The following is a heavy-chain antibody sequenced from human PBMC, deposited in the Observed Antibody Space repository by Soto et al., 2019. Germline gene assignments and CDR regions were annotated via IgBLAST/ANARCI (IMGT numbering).Heavy chain of an antibody. J-gene: IGHJ5*01. CDR2: IYYSGRS. Sequence: QLQESGPGLVKPSQTLSLTCTVSGDSISIGDNYWSWIRQPPGKGLEWIGYIYYSGRSYYKPSIKTRVTMTVETSMNQSSLTLTSVTAADPAVYNCARGGGFDSWGSVNLVTVSS. V-gene: IGHV4-30-4*01. CDR1: GDSISIGDNY. CDR3: ARGGGFDS.